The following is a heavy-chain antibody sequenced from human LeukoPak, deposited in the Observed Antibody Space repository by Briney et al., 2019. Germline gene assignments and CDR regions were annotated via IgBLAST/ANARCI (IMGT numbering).Heavy chain of an antibody. CDR1: GGSISSSSYY. D-gene: IGHD3-3*01. J-gene: IGHJ4*02. Sequence: PSETLSLTCTVSGGSISSSSYYWGWIRQPPGKGLEWIGSIYYSGSTYYNPSLKSRVTISVDTSKNQFSLKLSSVTAADTAVYYCARDRYYDFWSGYYRENYFDYWGQGTLVTVSS. CDR2: IYYSGST. CDR3: ARDRYYDFWSGYYRENYFDY. V-gene: IGHV4-39*02.